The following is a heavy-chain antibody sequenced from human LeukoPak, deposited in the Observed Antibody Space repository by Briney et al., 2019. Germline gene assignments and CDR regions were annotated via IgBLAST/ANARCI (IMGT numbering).Heavy chain of an antibody. CDR3: ARDPRPGLLWFGESPNWFDP. D-gene: IGHD3-10*01. V-gene: IGHV1-18*01. CDR2: ISGYNGNT. J-gene: IGHJ5*02. Sequence: ASVKLSCKAKPGTFSSYTISWVRQAPGQGIEWMGWISGYNGNTNYAQKLQGRVTMTTDTSTSTAYMELRSLRSDDTAVYYCARDPRPGLLWFGESPNWFDPWGQGTLVTVSS. CDR1: PGTFSSYT.